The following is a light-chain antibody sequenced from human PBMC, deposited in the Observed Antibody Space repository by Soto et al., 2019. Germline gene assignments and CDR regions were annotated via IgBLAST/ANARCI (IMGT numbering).Light chain of an antibody. V-gene: IGLV1-36*01. Sequence: QSVLSQPPSVSDAPRQRVTISCSGSNSNIGNNAVNWYQQLPGKAPKLLIYSDTLLPSGVSDRFSGSKSGTSASLAISGLQSEDEADYYCAAWDGSLNVVVFGGGTQLTVL. J-gene: IGLJ2*01. CDR2: SDT. CDR1: NSNIGNNA. CDR3: AAWDGSLNVVV.